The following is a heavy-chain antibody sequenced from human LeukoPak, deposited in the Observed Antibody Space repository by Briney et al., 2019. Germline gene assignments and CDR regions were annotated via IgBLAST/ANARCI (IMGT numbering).Heavy chain of an antibody. D-gene: IGHD2-2*01. CDR2: IYHSGST. CDR3: ASGYCSSTSCSAGMDV. Sequence: SETLSLTCAVSGYSFSSGYYWGWIRQRPGKGLEWIGSIYHSGSTYYNPSLKSRVTISVDTSKNQFSLKLSSVTAADTAVYYCASGYCSSTSCSAGMDVWGKGATVTVSS. V-gene: IGHV4-38-2*01. J-gene: IGHJ6*04. CDR1: GYSFSSGYY.